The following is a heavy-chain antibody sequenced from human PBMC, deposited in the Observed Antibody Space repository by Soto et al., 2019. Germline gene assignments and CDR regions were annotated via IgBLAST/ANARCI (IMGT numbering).Heavy chain of an antibody. CDR2: ISYDGSNK. D-gene: IGHD1-20*01. CDR3: AKDFVTGTLPWYYMDV. CDR1: GFTFSSYG. Sequence: GGSLRLSCAASGFTFSSYGMHWVRQAPGKGLEWVAVISYDGSNKYYADSVKGRFTISRDNSKNTLYLQMNSLRAEDTAVYYCAKDFVTGTLPWYYMDVWGKGTTVTVSS. J-gene: IGHJ6*03. V-gene: IGHV3-30*18.